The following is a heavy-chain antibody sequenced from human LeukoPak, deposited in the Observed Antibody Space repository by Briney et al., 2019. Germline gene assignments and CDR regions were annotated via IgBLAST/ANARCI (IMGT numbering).Heavy chain of an antibody. CDR3: ARGVLRYFDWLPNDAFDI. CDR1: GFTFSSYW. J-gene: IGHJ3*02. V-gene: IGHV3-7*01. Sequence: TGGSLRLSCAASGFTFSSYWMSWVRQAPGKGLEWVANIKQDGSEKYYVDSVKGRFTISRDNAKNSLYLQMNSLRAEDTAVYYCARGVLRYFDWLPNDAFDIWGQGTMVTVSS. D-gene: IGHD3-9*01. CDR2: IKQDGSEK.